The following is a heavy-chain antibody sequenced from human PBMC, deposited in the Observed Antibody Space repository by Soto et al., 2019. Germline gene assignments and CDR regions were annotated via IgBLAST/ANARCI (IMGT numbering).Heavy chain of an antibody. D-gene: IGHD3-22*01. J-gene: IGHJ4*02. V-gene: IGHV4-31*03. Sequence: PSETLSLTCTVSGGSISSGAYSWSWIRQHPXKGLEWIGYIYKSGIAYYNPSLKSRLTMSVDTSKNRFSLTLSSVTAADTAVYYCGRESDYYDSSGSTFDFWGQGTLVTVSS. CDR1: GGSISSGAYS. CDR3: GRESDYYDSSGSTFDF. CDR2: IYKSGIA.